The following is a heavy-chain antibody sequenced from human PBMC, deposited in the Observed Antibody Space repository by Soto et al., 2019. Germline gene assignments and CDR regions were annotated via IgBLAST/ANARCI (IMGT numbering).Heavy chain of an antibody. CDR1: GCPFIDFA. V-gene: IGHV3-48*01. CDR3: ARLRSGWYTYFDY. D-gene: IGHD6-19*01. CDR2: IGTTGTI. Sequence: GGSMRLSCAASGCPFIDFAMNWVSPAPGRGLEWVSYIGTTGTIYYADSVQGRFTISRDDAENSVYLQMNSLRVEDTAVYYCARLRSGWYTYFDYWGQGALVTVSS. J-gene: IGHJ4*02.